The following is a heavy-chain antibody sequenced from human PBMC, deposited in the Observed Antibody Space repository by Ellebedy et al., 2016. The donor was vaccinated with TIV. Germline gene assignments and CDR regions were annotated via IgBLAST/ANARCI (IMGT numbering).Heavy chain of an antibody. CDR2: IYHSGST. J-gene: IGHJ4*02. D-gene: IGHD1-26*01. CDR1: GYSISSGYY. V-gene: IGHV4-38-2*02. Sequence: SETLSLXXTVSGYSISSGYYWGWIRQPPGKGLEWIGSIYHSGSTYYNPSLKSRVTISVDTSKNQFSLKLSSVTAADTAVYYCARGGVGATSYFDYWGQGTLVTVSS. CDR3: ARGGVGATSYFDY.